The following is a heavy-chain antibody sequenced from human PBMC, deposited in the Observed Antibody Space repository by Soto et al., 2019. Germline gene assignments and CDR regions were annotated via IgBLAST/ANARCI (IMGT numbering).Heavy chain of an antibody. J-gene: IGHJ6*02. Sequence: NPSETLSLTCAVYGGSFSGYYWSWIRQPPGKGLEWIGEINHSGSTNYNPSLKSRVTISVDTSKNQFSLKLSSVTAADTAVYYCAIPAGSTVTTVHYYYGMDVWGQGTTVTVSS. CDR1: GGSFSGYY. V-gene: IGHV4-34*01. CDR2: INHSGST. D-gene: IGHD4-17*01. CDR3: AIPAGSTVTTVHYYYGMDV.